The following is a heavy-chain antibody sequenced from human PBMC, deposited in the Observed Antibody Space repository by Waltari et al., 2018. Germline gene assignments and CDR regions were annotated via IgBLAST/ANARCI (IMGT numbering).Heavy chain of an antibody. D-gene: IGHD6-19*01. Sequence: EVQLLESGGGLVQPGGSLRLSCAASGFTFSSYAMSWVRRAPGNGWEWVSVIDSGGRSKDQADSGKGRFTIARDKSKNTLELKMNSLGAEDTAVYYWARGGGWYGFDFDYWGQGTLVTVSS. CDR2: IDSGGRSK. V-gene: IGHV3-23*03. CDR3: ARGGGWYGFDFDY. CDR1: GFTFSSYA. J-gene: IGHJ4*02.